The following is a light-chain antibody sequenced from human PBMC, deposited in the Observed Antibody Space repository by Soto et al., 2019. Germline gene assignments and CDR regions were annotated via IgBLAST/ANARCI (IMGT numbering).Light chain of an antibody. J-gene: IGLJ2*01. Sequence: QSALTQPASVSGSPGQSITISCTGTSSDVGGYNYVSWYQQHPGKAPKVIIFEVSNRPSGVSHRFSGSKSGDTASLTISGLQAEDEADYYCSSYTSISNIDVVFGGGTKVTVL. CDR2: EVS. CDR1: SSDVGGYNY. CDR3: SSYTSISNIDVV. V-gene: IGLV2-14*01.